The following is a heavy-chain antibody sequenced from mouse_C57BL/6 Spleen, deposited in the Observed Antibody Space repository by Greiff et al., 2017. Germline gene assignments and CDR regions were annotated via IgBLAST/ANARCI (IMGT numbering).Heavy chain of an antibody. J-gene: IGHJ4*01. D-gene: IGHD2-3*01. Sequence: VQLQQSGPELVKPGASVKISCKASGYTFTDYYMNWVKQSHGKSLEWIGDINPNNGGTSYNQKFKGKATLTVDKSSSTAYLELRSLTSEDSAVYYCARGWLPYAMDYWGQGTSVTVSS. CDR2: INPNNGGT. CDR3: ARGWLPYAMDY. CDR1: GYTFTDYY. V-gene: IGHV1-26*01.